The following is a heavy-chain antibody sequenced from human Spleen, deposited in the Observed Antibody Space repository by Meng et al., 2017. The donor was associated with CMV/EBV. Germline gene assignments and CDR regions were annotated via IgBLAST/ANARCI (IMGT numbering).Heavy chain of an antibody. CDR3: AREGGYCSSTSCYSVGLDY. J-gene: IGHJ4*02. CDR1: GFIFSHNW. V-gene: IGHV3-74*01. D-gene: IGHD2-2*01. Sequence: GESLKISCAASGFIFSHNWMHWVRQGPGKGLVWVSRINSDGSNTRYADSVKGRFTISRDNAKNTLYLQMNSLRAEDTAVYYCAREGGYCSSTSCYSVGLDYWGQGTLVTVSS. CDR2: INSDGSNT.